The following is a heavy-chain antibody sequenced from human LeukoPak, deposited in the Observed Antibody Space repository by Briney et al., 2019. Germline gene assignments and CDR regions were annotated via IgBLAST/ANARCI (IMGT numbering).Heavy chain of an antibody. J-gene: IGHJ4*02. CDR1: EFTFDDYG. V-gene: IGHV3-20*04. D-gene: IGHD5-18*01. Sequence: GGSLRLSCAASEFTFDDYGMSWVRQAPGKGLEWVSGINWNGDSTGYADSVKGRFTISRDNARNSLYLQMNSLRAEDTALYYCAREAGYSYNFYFVYWGQGTQVTVSS. CDR2: INWNGDST. CDR3: AREAGYSYNFYFVY.